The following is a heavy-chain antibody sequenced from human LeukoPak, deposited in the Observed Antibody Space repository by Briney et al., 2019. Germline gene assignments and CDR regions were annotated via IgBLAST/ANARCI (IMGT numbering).Heavy chain of an antibody. CDR3: ARLRSTYWYFDL. J-gene: IGHJ2*01. CDR1: GGSISSYY. V-gene: IGHV4-59*01. CDR2: IYHSGST. D-gene: IGHD4-17*01. Sequence: SETLSLTCTVSGGSISSYYWSWFRQPPGKGLEWIGYIYHSGSTNYNPSLKSRVSISVDTSKNQFSLNLNSVTAADTAVYYCARLRSTYWYFDLWGRGTLVTVSS.